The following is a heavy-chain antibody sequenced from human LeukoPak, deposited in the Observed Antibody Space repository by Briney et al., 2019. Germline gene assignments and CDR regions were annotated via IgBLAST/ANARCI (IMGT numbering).Heavy chain of an antibody. V-gene: IGHV1-2*02. CDR1: GDTFTGYD. CDR2: INPNSGGT. Sequence: ASVKVSCKASGDTFTGYDIHWVRQAPGQGLEWMGWINPNSGGTNYAQKFQGRVTMTRDTSISTAYMELSRLRSDDTAVYYCARDHRSSVVDYWGQGTLVTVSS. J-gene: IGHJ4*02. CDR3: ARDHRSSVVDY. D-gene: IGHD4-23*01.